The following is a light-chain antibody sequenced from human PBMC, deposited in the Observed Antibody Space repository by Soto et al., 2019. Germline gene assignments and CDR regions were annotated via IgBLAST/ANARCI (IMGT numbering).Light chain of an antibody. CDR1: SGEIGDYNY. CDR2: DVS. Sequence: QSVLTQPASVTGSAGRSITISCVGTSGEIGDYNYVSWYQQHPGKVPKVIIYDVSNRPSGVSYRFSGTKSGNTASLTVSGLQAEDEADYYCCSYTRSGTLIFGTG. V-gene: IGLV2-14*01. CDR3: CSYTRSGTLI. J-gene: IGLJ1*01.